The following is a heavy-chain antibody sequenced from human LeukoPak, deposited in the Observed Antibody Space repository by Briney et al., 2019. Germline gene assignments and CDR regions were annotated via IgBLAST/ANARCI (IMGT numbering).Heavy chain of an antibody. CDR2: ISAYNGNT. CDR1: GYIFTSYG. J-gene: IGHJ4*02. V-gene: IGHV1-18*01. D-gene: IGHD3-3*01. Sequence: ASVNVSCKASGYIFTSYGISWVRQAPGKGLEWMGWISAYNGNTNYAQKLQGRVTMTTDTSTSTAYMELRSLRSDDTAVYYCASSPHFGVVRDFDYWGQGTPVTVSS. CDR3: ASSPHFGVVRDFDY.